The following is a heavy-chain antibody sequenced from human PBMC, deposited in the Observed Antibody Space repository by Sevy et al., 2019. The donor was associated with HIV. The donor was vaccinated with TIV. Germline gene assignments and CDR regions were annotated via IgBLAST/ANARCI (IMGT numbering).Heavy chain of an antibody. D-gene: IGHD6-13*01. CDR3: AKNTAAAGAGGFDY. CDR1: RFIFNDYG. V-gene: IGHV3-30*02. CDR2: IKIDGNDK. Sequence: GSLRLSFAASRFIFNDYGMHWVRQAPGKGLEWVAFIKIDGNDKYYADSMRGRFTISRDNSKNMLFLQMNSLRSEDTAMYYCAKNTAAAGAGGFDYWGQGTLVTVSS. J-gene: IGHJ4*02.